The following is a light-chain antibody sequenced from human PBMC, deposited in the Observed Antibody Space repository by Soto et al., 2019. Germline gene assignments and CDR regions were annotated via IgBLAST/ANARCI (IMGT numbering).Light chain of an antibody. J-gene: IGKJ2*01. Sequence: EIVMTQSPATLSVSPGERATLSCRASQSVSSNLAWYQLKPGQAPRLLIYGASTRATDIPARFSGSGSGTEFTLPISSLQSEDFAIYYCQHYNNWPPYTVGQGTKLEIK. CDR3: QHYNNWPPYT. V-gene: IGKV3-15*01. CDR1: QSVSSN. CDR2: GAS.